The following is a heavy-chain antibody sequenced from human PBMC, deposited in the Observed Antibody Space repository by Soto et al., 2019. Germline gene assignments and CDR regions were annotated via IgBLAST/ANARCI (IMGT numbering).Heavy chain of an antibody. Sequence: PGQSLKISCQGSGYSFISSWISWMRQMPGEGLEWMGRIDPSDSYINYSPSFQGRVTISADKSISTAYLQWSSLKASDTAMYYCARRGSSSSFFYDSWGQGTLVTVSS. J-gene: IGHJ4*02. CDR3: ARRGSSSSFFYDS. CDR1: GYSFISSW. V-gene: IGHV5-10-1*01. D-gene: IGHD6-6*01. CDR2: IDPSDSYI.